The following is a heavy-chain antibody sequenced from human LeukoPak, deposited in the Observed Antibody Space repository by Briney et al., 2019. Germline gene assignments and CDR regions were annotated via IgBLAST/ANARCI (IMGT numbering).Heavy chain of an antibody. CDR2: ISISGSTI. D-gene: IGHD3-22*01. CDR3: ARSSYYYDRTGYYNYWYFDL. V-gene: IGHV3-11*01. J-gene: IGHJ2*01. Sequence: GGSLRLSCAASGFTFSDYYMSWIRQAPGKGLQWVSYISISGSTIYYADSVKGRFTISRDNAKNSLYLQMNSLRAEDTAVYYCARSSYYYDRTGYYNYWYFDLWGRGTLVTVSS. CDR1: GFTFSDYY.